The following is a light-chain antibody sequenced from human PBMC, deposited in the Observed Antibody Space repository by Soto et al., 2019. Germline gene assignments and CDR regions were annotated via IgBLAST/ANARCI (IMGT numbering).Light chain of an antibody. CDR3: HVWDSSSDHRGAV. Sequence: SYELTQPPSVSVTPGKTARITCGGNNIGDKSVHWYQQKPGQAPVLVIYYDIDRPSGIPERFSGSNSGNTATLTINSVEAGDEADYYCHVWDSSSDHRGAVFGGGTKVTVL. V-gene: IGLV3-21*04. CDR1: NIGDKS. J-gene: IGLJ2*01. CDR2: YDI.